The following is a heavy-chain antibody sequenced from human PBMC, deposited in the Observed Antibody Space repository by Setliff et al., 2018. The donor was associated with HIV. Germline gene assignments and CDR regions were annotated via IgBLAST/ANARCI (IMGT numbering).Heavy chain of an antibody. J-gene: IGHJ4*02. Sequence: ASVKVSCKASGYTFSAYYMYWVRQAPGQGLEWMGWINPNSARTNYAQSFQGRVTMTRDTSTDTAYMEMSGLRSEDTAVYYCAIDGAGGWLRPMPDYWGQGTLVTVSS. CDR2: INPNSART. V-gene: IGHV1-2*02. CDR1: GYTFSAYY. D-gene: IGHD5-12*01. CDR3: AIDGAGGWLRPMPDY.